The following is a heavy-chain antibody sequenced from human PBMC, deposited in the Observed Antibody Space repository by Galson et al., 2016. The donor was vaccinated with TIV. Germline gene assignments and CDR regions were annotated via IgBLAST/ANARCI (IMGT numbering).Heavy chain of an antibody. J-gene: IGHJ4*02. CDR3: ATNWGDKHNDF. V-gene: IGHV1-18*01. CDR2: ISSYNDHI. D-gene: IGHD2-21*02. CDR1: GYTFINFG. Sequence: SVKVSCKASGYTFINFGVTWVRQAPGQGLQWMGWISSYNDHIKYAQEFQGRVAMTTDTSTSTAYMELRSLKSDDTAIYYCATNWGDKHNDFWGQGTLVTVSS.